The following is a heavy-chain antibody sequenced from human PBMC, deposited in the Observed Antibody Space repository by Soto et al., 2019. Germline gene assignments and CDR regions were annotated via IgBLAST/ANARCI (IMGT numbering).Heavy chain of an antibody. J-gene: IGHJ6*04. D-gene: IGHD3-16*02. CDR2: IWYDGSNK. Sequence: GGSLRLSCAASGFTFSSYGMHWVRQAPGKGLEWVAVIWYDGSNKYYADSVKGRFTISRDNSKNTLYLQMNSLRAEDTAVYYCARDPNDYIWGSYRSNPPGVWGKGTTVTVSS. V-gene: IGHV3-33*01. CDR3: ARDPNDYIWGSYRSNPPGV. CDR1: GFTFSSYG.